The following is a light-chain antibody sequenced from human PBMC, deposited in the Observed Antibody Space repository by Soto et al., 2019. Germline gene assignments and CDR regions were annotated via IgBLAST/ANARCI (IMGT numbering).Light chain of an antibody. CDR3: QQYNNWPPLT. J-gene: IGKJ4*01. Sequence: EMVMTQSPATLSVSPGERATLSCRASQSINNNLAWYQQKPGQAPRLLIYGASIRATGIPARFSGSGSGTEFTLTISSLPSEDFAVYFCQQYNNWPPLTFGGGTKVEIK. V-gene: IGKV3D-15*01. CDR2: GAS. CDR1: QSINNN.